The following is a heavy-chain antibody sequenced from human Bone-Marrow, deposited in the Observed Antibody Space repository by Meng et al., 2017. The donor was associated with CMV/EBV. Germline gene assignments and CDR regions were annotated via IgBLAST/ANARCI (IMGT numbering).Heavy chain of an antibody. D-gene: IGHD3-3*01. CDR1: GGSISSYY. V-gene: IGHV4-59*01. J-gene: IGHJ5*02. Sequence: ESLKISCTVSGGSISSYYWSWIRQPPGKGLEWIGYIYYSGSTNYNPSLKSRVTISVDTSKNQFSLKLSSVTAADTAVYYCARATPNYDFWSGVGNWFDPWGQGTLVTVSS. CDR3: ARATPNYDFWSGVGNWFDP. CDR2: IYYSGST.